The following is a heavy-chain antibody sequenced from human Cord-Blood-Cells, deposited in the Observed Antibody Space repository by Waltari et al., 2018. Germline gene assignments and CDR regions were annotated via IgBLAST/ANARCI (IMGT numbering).Heavy chain of an antibody. CDR1: GYTFTSYG. CDR2: FRAYKGNT. D-gene: IGHD6-13*01. Sequence: QVQLVQSGAEVKKPGASVKVSCKASGYTFTSYGISWVRQAPGQGPEWMGWFRAYKGNTNYAQKLQGRVTMTTDTSTSTAYMELRSLRSDDTAVYYCARDRRWTGSSWYYYYYMDVWGKGTTVTVSS. CDR3: ARDRRWTGSSWYYYYYMDV. J-gene: IGHJ6*03. V-gene: IGHV1-18*04.